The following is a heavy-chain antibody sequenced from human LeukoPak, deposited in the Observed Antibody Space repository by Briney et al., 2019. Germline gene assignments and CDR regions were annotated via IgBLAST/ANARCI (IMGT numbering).Heavy chain of an antibody. CDR2: ISSNGGST. J-gene: IGHJ4*02. D-gene: IGHD3-22*01. CDR1: GFTFSSYA. V-gene: IGHV3-64*01. Sequence: GGSLRLSCAASGFTFSSYAMHWVRQAPGKGLEYVSAISSNGGSTYYANSVKGRFTISRDNSKNTLYLQMGSLRAEDMAVYYCARGSWDYDSSGYYHDYWGQGTLVTVSS. CDR3: ARGSWDYDSSGYYHDY.